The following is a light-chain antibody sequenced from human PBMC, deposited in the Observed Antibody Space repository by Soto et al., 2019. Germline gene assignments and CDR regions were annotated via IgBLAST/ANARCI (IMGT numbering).Light chain of an antibody. Sequence: QSVLTQPASASGTPGQRVTISCSGSSSNIGTNPVNWYQQLPGTAPKLLIYTNYQRPSGVPDRFSGSKSGTSASLAISGLQSEDEADYYCAAWDHSLNGHVFGTGTKVTVL. CDR2: TNY. J-gene: IGLJ1*01. CDR1: SSNIGTNP. CDR3: AAWDHSLNGHV. V-gene: IGLV1-44*01.